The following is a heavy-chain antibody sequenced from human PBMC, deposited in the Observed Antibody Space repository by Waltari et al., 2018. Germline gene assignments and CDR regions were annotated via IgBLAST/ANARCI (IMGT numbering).Heavy chain of an antibody. V-gene: IGHV3-23*01. J-gene: IGHJ4*02. CDR2: ISVSDGT. CDR3: ATPFYNWDDPLHS. D-gene: IGHD1-20*01. CDR1: GVTVTTYA. Sequence: EVQLLESGGDLVQPGGSLRLSCAASGVTVTTYAINWGRLAPGTGLGWVSAISVSDGTYYADSVKGRFTISRDTSKNTVYLQMNGLRAEDTAVYYCATPFYNWDDPLHSWGQGTLVTVSS.